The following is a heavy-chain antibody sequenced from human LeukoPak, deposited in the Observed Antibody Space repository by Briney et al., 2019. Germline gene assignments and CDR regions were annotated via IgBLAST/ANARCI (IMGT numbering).Heavy chain of an antibody. CDR1: GFTFDDYA. J-gene: IGHJ3*02. Sequence: PGGSLRLSCAASGFTFDDYAMHWVRQAPGKGLEWVSGISWSSGSIGYADSVKGRFAISRDNAKNSLYLQMNSLRAEDMALYYCAKDIGRGSSWSADAFDIWGQGTMVTVSS. V-gene: IGHV3-9*03. CDR3: AKDIGRGSSWSADAFDI. D-gene: IGHD6-13*01. CDR2: ISWSSGSI.